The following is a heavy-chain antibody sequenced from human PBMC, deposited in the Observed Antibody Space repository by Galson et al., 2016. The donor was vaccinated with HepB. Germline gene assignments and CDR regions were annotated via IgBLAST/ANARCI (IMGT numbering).Heavy chain of an antibody. CDR3: VFGAFAVAYYFDS. V-gene: IGHV4-39*01. Sequence: SETLSPTCSVSSGSISRSGYYWGWIRQPPGKGLEWIASVHYSGTTYYNPSLKSRVTGSVDTAGDPPSLRLISVTAADTGVYFCVFGAFAVAYYFDSWGQGALVTVSA. CDR1: SGSISRSGYY. CDR2: VHYSGTT. J-gene: IGHJ4*02. D-gene: IGHD3-16*01.